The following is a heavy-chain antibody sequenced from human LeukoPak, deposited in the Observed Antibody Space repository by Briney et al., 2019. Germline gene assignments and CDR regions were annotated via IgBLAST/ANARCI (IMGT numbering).Heavy chain of an antibody. V-gene: IGHV3-13*01. CDR1: GFTLSSYD. D-gene: IGHD5-12*01. CDR3: ARAYSGYHFDY. Sequence: GGSLRLSCAASGFTLSSYDMHWVRQATGKGLEWVSAIGTAGDTYYPGSVKGRFTISRENAKNSLYLQMNSLRAGDTAVYYCARAYSGYHFDYWGQGTLVTVSS. J-gene: IGHJ4*02. CDR2: IGTAGDT.